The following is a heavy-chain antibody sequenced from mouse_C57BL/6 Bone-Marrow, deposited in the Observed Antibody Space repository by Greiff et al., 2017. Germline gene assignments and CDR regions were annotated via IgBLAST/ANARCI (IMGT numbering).Heavy chain of an antibody. J-gene: IGHJ2*01. CDR2: IDPSDSET. Sequence: VQLQQPGAELVRPGSSVKLSCKASGYTFTSYWMHWVKQRPIQGLEWIGNIDPSDSETHYNQKIKDKATLTVDKSSSTAYMQLSSLTSEDSAVYYGARGDEYGREYVDYWGQGTTLTVSS. D-gene: IGHD5-2*01. CDR3: ARGDEYGREYVDY. V-gene: IGHV1-52*01. CDR1: GYTFTSYW.